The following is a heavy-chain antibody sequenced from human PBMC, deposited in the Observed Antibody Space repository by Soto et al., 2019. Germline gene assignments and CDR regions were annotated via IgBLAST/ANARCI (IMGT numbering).Heavy chain of an antibody. V-gene: IGHV1-46*01. J-gene: IGHJ4*02. CDR1: GYTFSNYN. Sequence: ASGKASCKASGYTFSNYNMHWVRQAPGQGLEWMGIINPSGGSTNYAQKCQGRVTMTRDTFTSTVYMELSSLRSEDTAVYSCARGITIFGVVIMELDYWGQGTLVTVSS. CDR3: ARGITIFGVVIMELDY. D-gene: IGHD3-3*01. CDR2: INPSGGST.